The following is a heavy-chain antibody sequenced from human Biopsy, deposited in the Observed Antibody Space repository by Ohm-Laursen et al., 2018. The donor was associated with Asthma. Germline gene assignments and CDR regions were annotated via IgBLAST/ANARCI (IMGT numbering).Heavy chain of an antibody. J-gene: IGHJ4*02. CDR3: ARSYDTDSYPVLVLDY. CDR2: ILTKFDIT. Sequence: SVTVSCKASGGSFSNFAFRWVRQAPGHGLEWMGTILTKFDITSYAEKFQGRVTITADKSTSTTYMELSRLRSEDTAVYYCARSYDTDSYPVLVLDYWGQGTLVTVSS. D-gene: IGHD3-22*01. V-gene: IGHV1-69*04. CDR1: GGSFSNFA.